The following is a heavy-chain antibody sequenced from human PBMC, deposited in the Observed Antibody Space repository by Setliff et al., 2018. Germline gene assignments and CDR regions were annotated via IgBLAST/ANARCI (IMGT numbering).Heavy chain of an antibody. J-gene: IGHJ1*01. CDR3: ARDRSDSNNWYNFQH. D-gene: IGHD6-13*01. CDR1: GFTFSSYA. Sequence: RLSCAASGFTFSSYAMSWVRQAPGKGLEWISGISGSGGSTYYADSVKGRFTISRDNSKNTLYLQMNSLRAEDTAIYYCARDRSDSNNWYNFQHWGQGTLVTVSS. CDR2: ISGSGGST. V-gene: IGHV3-23*01.